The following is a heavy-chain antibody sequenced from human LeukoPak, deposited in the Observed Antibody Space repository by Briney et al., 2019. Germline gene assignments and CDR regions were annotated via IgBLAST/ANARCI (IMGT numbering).Heavy chain of an antibody. CDR3: ARTLRGSEGGAFDP. V-gene: IGHV4-59*11. J-gene: IGHJ5*02. Sequence: SETLSLTCTVSGGSMRTHFWSRIRQPPGKALEWIAYVNDGGSTSYHPSLQSRVAISVDTSKSQFSLRLTSVTAADTAVYYCARTLRGSEGGAFDPWGQGTLVTVSS. CDR2: VNDGGST. D-gene: IGHD3-10*01. CDR1: GGSMRTHF.